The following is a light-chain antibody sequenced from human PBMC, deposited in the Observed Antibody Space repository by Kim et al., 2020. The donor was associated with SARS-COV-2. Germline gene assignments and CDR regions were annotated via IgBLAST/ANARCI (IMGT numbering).Light chain of an antibody. Sequence: TSIIGSNPEYGDHRLPGAAAEILFYTAVQRPSGFPGRIAVAGSGTSASLAISGLQSEDEADYYCAVWDDSLNGLWVFGGGTQLTV. J-gene: IGLJ3*02. CDR1: TSIIGSNP. CDR3: AVWDDSLNGLWV. CDR2: TAV. V-gene: IGLV1-44*01.